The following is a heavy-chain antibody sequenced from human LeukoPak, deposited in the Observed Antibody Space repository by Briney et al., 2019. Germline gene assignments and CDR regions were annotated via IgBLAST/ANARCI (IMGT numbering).Heavy chain of an antibody. CDR1: GFTFSSYG. Sequence: GGSLRLSCAASGFTFSSYGMHWVRQAPGKGLEWVAFIRYDGSNKYYADSVKGRFTISRDNSKNTLYLQMNSLRAEDTAVYYCAKTDLSYDILTGTQYYFDYWGQGTLVTVSS. CDR2: IRYDGSNK. D-gene: IGHD3-9*01. CDR3: AKTDLSYDILTGTQYYFDY. J-gene: IGHJ4*02. V-gene: IGHV3-30*02.